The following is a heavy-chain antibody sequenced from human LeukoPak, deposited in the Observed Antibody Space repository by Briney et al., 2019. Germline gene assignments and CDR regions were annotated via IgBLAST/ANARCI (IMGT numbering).Heavy chain of an antibody. Sequence: SETLSLTCTVSGGSISSGSYYWSWIRQPAGKGLEWIGRIYTSGSTNYNPSLKSRVTISVDTSKNQFSLKLSSVTAADTAVYYCARHYDYYYYMDVWGKGTTVTVSS. CDR1: GGSISSGSYY. J-gene: IGHJ6*03. CDR2: IYTSGST. D-gene: IGHD3-16*01. CDR3: ARHYDYYYYMDV. V-gene: IGHV4-61*02.